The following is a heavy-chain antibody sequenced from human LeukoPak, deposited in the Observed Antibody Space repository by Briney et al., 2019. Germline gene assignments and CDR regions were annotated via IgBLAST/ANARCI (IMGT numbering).Heavy chain of an antibody. CDR2: IIPIFGTA. J-gene: IGHJ3*02. V-gene: IGHV1-69*06. Sequence: SVKVSCKASGGTFISYAISWVRQAPGQGLEWMGGIIPIFGTANYAQKFQGRVTITADKSTSTAYMELSSLRSEDTAVYYCARDFEVVAATQDDAFDIWGQGTMVTVSS. D-gene: IGHD2-15*01. CDR3: ARDFEVVAATQDDAFDI. CDR1: GGTFISYA.